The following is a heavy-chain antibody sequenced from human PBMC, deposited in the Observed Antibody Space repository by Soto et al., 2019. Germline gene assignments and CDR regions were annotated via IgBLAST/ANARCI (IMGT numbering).Heavy chain of an antibody. J-gene: IGHJ4*02. CDR2: IDPSDSYT. D-gene: IGHD3-9*01. Sequence: GESLKISCKGFGYSFTSYWISWVRQMPGKGLEWMGRIDPSDSYTNYSPSFQGHVTISADKSISTAYLQWSSLKASDTAMYYCARLAVSYDILTGYYTPSAFDYWGQGTLVTVSS. CDR1: GYSFTSYW. CDR3: ARLAVSYDILTGYYTPSAFDY. V-gene: IGHV5-10-1*01.